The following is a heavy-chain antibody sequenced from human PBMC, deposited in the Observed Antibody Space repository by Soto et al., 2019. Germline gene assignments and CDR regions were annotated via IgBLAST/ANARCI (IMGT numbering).Heavy chain of an antibody. CDR2: IYYSGST. V-gene: IGHV4-39*02. CDR1: GGSISSSSYY. Sequence: QLQLQESGPGLVKPSETLSLTCTVSGGSISSSSYYWGWIRQPPGKGLEWIGSIYYSGSTYYNPSLKSRVTISEDTSKNHFSLKLSSVTAADTAVYYCARYSPELWFGELSWFDPGGQGTLVTVSS. CDR3: ARYSPELWFGELSWFDP. D-gene: IGHD3-10*01. J-gene: IGHJ5*02.